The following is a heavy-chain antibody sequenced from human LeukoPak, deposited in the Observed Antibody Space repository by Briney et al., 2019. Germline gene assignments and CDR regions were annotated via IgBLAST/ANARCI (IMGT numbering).Heavy chain of an antibody. V-gene: IGHV1-2*02. Sequence: GASVKVSCKASGYSFTNYAMNWVRQVPGQGLEWMGWINPYSGGTNYAQKFQGRVTMTRDTSISTAHMELSRLRSDDTAVYYCARLPFYDSSVGVFDYWGQGTLVTVSS. CDR2: INPYSGGT. CDR3: ARLPFYDSSVGVFDY. D-gene: IGHD3-22*01. CDR1: GYSFTNYA. J-gene: IGHJ4*02.